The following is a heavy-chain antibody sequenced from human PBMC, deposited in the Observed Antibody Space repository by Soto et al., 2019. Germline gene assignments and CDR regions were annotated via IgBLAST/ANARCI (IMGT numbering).Heavy chain of an antibody. CDR2: INPSGGST. Sequence: QVQLVQSGAEVKKPGASVKVSCKASGYTYTSYYMHWVRQAPGQELEWMGIINPSGGSTSYAQKFQGTVTMTRDTSTSTVYMELSSLRSEDTAVYDCARDQQLVHRRYFDLWGRGTLVTVSS. CDR1: GYTYTSYY. CDR3: ARDQQLVHRRYFDL. J-gene: IGHJ2*01. D-gene: IGHD6-13*01. V-gene: IGHV1-46*01.